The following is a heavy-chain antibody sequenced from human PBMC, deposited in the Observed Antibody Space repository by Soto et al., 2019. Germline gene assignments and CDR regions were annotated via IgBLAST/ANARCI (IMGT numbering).Heavy chain of an antibody. J-gene: IGHJ3*02. CDR1: GYTFSSYY. Sequence: ASVKVSCKASGYTFSSYYMHWVRQAPGQGLEWMGIINSSGGRTSTAQRFQGRVTMTRDTSTSTVYMELSRLRSDDTAVYYCARGRAHFDAFDIWGQGTMVTVSS. V-gene: IGHV1-46*01. CDR2: INSSGGRT. CDR3: ARGRAHFDAFDI.